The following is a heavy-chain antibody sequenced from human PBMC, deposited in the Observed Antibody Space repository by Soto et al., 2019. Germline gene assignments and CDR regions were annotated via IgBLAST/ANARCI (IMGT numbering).Heavy chain of an antibody. J-gene: IGHJ6*02. Sequence: QVQLVQSGAEVKKPGSSVKVSCKASGGTFSSYTISWVRQAPGQGLEWMGRIIPILGIANYAQKFQGRVTMTXXKXTXXAYMELSSLRSEDTAVYDCATDTARVPGYYYGMDVWGQGTTVTVSS. CDR3: ATDTARVPGYYYGMDV. CDR2: IIPILGIA. D-gene: IGHD5-18*01. CDR1: GGTFSSYT. V-gene: IGHV1-69*02.